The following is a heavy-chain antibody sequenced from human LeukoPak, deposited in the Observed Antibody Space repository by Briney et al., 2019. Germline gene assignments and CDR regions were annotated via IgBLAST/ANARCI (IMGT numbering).Heavy chain of an antibody. CDR1: GYSFTSYW. J-gene: IGHJ5*02. CDR3: ARRVSQYYDFWSGHFGTTRRDNENNWFDP. CDR2: IYPGDSDT. Sequence: GESLKISCKGSGYSFTSYWIGWVRQMPGKGLEWMGIIYPGDSDTRYSPSFQGQVTISADKSISTAYLQWSSLKASDTAMYYCARRVSQYYDFWSGHFGTTRRDNENNWFDPWGQGTLVTVSS. D-gene: IGHD3-3*01. V-gene: IGHV5-51*01.